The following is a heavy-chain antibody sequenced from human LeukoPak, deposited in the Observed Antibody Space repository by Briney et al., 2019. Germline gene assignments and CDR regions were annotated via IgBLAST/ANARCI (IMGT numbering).Heavy chain of an antibody. CDR3: ARDKFGIPYYDSSGYYYVSAFDI. D-gene: IGHD3-22*01. J-gene: IGHJ3*02. Sequence: ASVKVSCQASGGTFSSYAISWVRQAPGQGLEWMGGIIPIFGTANYAQKFQGRVTITADEATSTAYMELSSLRADDTAVYYCARDKFGIPYYDSSGYYYVSAFDIWGQGPMVTVSS. CDR1: GGTFSSYA. V-gene: IGHV1-69*13. CDR2: IIPIFGTA.